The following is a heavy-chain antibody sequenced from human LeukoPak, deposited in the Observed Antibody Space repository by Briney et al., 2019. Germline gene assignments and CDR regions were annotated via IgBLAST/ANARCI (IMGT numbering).Heavy chain of an antibody. J-gene: IGHJ4*02. CDR1: GGSIRSYY. CDR2: VYNSGRT. V-gene: IGHV4-59*01. CDR3: ARHRYGGNAHFDS. D-gene: IGHD4-23*01. Sequence: SETLSLTCSVSGGSIRSYYWSWIRQPPGKGLEWIGYVYNSGRTSSDYNPSLKSRVTISMDTSRKHFSLKLTSVTSADTAVYYCARHRYGGNAHFDSWGQATLVTVSS.